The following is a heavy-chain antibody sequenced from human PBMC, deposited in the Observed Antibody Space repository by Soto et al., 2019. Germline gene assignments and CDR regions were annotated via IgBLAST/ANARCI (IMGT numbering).Heavy chain of an antibody. D-gene: IGHD4-4*01. CDR3: ARDGNYRLRAGAFDI. J-gene: IGHJ3*02. CDR2: INPNTGGA. V-gene: IGHV1-2*02. Sequence: QVQLVQTGAEVKTPGASVKVSCKASGYSFTDYYMHWVRQAPGQGLEWMGWINPNTGGANYAQNFQGSGAMTRDTSIDTAYMELSRLRSDDTAVFYCARDGNYRLRAGAFDIWGQGTVVTVSS. CDR1: GYSFTDYY.